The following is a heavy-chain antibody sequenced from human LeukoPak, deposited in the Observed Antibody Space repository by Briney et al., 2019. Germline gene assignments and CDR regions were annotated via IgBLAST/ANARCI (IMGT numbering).Heavy chain of an antibody. CDR3: ARAHVVVLGGALGGMDV. CDR2: FIPIFGSA. D-gene: IGHD3-10*01. CDR1: GYTFTSCY. Sequence: SVKVSCKASGYTFTSCYMHWVRQAPGQGLDWMGGFIPIFGSAKYAQKFQGRVTITADESTSTVYMELSSLRSDDTAVYYCARAHVVVLGGALGGMDVWGQGTTVTVSS. V-gene: IGHV1-69*13. J-gene: IGHJ6*02.